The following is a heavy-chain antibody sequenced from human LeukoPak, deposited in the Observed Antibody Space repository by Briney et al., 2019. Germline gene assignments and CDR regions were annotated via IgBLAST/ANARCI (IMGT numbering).Heavy chain of an antibody. V-gene: IGHV1-2*02. CDR2: INPNSGGT. D-gene: IGHD5-18*01. CDR1: GYTFTGYY. CDR3: ARDSRLVLTAIAAPDY. Sequence: GASVKVSCKASGYTFTGYYMHWVRQAPGQGLEWMGWINPNSGGTNYAQKFQGRVTMTRDTSISTAYMELSRLRSDDTAVYYCARDSRLVLTAIAAPDYWGQGTLVTVSS. J-gene: IGHJ4*02.